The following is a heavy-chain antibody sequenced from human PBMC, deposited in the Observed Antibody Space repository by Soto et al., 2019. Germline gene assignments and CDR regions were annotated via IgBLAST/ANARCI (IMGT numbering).Heavy chain of an antibody. Sequence: QVQMVQSGAEVKKPGSSARVSCKVSGGTFSRHSISWVRQAPGQGLEWMGGIIPIFDATQYAQKFQGRLTITTGPSTIAFQLDLTRMRPADTAIPYCARDLTAVRGSWGQGTLVNLS. D-gene: IGHD3-10*01. J-gene: IGHJ4*02. V-gene: IGHV1-69*01. CDR1: GGTFSRHS. CDR2: IIPIFDAT. CDR3: ARDLTAVRGS.